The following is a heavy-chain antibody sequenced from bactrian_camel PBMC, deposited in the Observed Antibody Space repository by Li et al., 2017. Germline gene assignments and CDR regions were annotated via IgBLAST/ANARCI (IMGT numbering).Heavy chain of an antibody. CDR1: RYTYKRNC. Sequence: QLVESGGGSVQAGGSLTLSCAAGRYTYKRNCMGWFRQRPGKRCELVSTMSSEGTTYYSDSVKGRFTISRDNAKNSVYLQMNSLTPGDTAMYYCTARYEFGLGACRGVGGLGFWGQGTQVTVS. CDR3: TARYEFGLGACRGVGGLGF. V-gene: IGHV3S53*01. D-gene: IGHD1*01. CDR2: MSSEGTT. J-gene: IGHJ6*01.